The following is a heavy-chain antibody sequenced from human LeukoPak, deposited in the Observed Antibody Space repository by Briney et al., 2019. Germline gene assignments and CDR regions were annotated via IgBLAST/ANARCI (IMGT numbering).Heavy chain of an antibody. J-gene: IGHJ4*02. V-gene: IGHV3-33*01. CDR3: ASSPGIAVAGTNYDFDY. D-gene: IGHD6-19*01. CDR2: IWYDGSNK. Sequence: SGRSLRLSCAASGFTFSSYGMHWVRQAPGKGLEWVAVIWYDGSNKYYADSVKGRFTISRDNSKNTLYLQMNSLRAEDTAVYCCASSPGIAVAGTNYDFDYWGQGTLVTVSS. CDR1: GFTFSSYG.